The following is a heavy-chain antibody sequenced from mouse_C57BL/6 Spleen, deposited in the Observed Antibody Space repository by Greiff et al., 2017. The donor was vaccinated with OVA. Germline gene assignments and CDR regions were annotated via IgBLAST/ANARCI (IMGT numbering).Heavy chain of an antibody. Sequence: QVQLQQPGAELVKPGASVTMSCKASGYTFTSYWITWVKQRPGQGLEWIGDIYPGSGSTNYNEKFKSKATLTVDTSSSTAYMQLSSLTSEDSAVYYCARRYGSRTGFAYWGQGTLVTVSA. CDR2: IYPGSGST. CDR3: ARRYGSRTGFAY. D-gene: IGHD1-1*01. V-gene: IGHV1-55*01. J-gene: IGHJ3*01. CDR1: GYTFTSYW.